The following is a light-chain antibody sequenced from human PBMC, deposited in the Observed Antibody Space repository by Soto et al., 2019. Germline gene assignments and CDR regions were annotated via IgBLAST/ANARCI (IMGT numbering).Light chain of an antibody. J-gene: IGKJ4*01. CDR3: QKYESYSPIN. V-gene: IGKV1-5*01. CDR1: QSIRSW. CDR2: DAY. Sequence: DSQMTQSPSILSSSVVYIVTITCRSSQSIRSWLAWYQQKPGKAPKLLIYDAYSLESGVPSRFSGRRSGTEFTLTIAGLKPEDFANYYCQKYESYSPINFGRGNKV.